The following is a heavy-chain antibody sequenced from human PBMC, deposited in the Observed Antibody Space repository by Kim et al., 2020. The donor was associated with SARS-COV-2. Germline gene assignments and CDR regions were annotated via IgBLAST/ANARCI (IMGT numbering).Heavy chain of an antibody. CDR1: GFTFSSYG. CDR2: IWYDGSNK. Sequence: GGSLRLSCAASGFTFSSYGMHWVRQAPGKGLEWVAVIWYDGSNKYYADSVKGRFTISRDNSKNTLYLQMNSRRAEDTAVYYCARDAYYDFWSGPGHYMDVWGTGTKRTVS. V-gene: IGHV3-33*01. J-gene: IGHJ6*03. CDR3: ARDAYYDFWSGPGHYMDV. D-gene: IGHD3-3*01.